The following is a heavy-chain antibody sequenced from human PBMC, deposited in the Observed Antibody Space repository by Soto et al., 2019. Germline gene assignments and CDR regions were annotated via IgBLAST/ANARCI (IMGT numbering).Heavy chain of an antibody. CDR2: INPSGDST. Sequence: GASVKVSCKGAGYTFSNYYMHWVRQAPGQGLEWMGIINPSGDSTSYAQEFQGRVTITADKSTSTAYMELSSLRSEDTAVYYCARERSRYDRSGYYRPDYWGQGALVTVSS. D-gene: IGHD3-22*01. J-gene: IGHJ4*02. V-gene: IGHV1-46*01. CDR3: ARERSRYDRSGYYRPDY. CDR1: GYTFSNYY.